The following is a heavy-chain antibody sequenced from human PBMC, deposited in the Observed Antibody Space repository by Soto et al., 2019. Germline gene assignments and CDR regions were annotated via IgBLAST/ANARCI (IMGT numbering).Heavy chain of an antibody. J-gene: IGHJ6*02. V-gene: IGHV3-43*01. CDR1: GFTFDDYT. Sequence: EVQLVESGGVVVQPGGSLRLSCAASGFTFDDYTMHWVRQAPGKGLEWVSLISWDGGSTYYADSVKGRFTISRDNSKNSLYLQMNSLRTEDTALYYCVKGGGSYSPYYYYYGMDVWGQGTTVTVSS. CDR3: VKGGGSYSPYYYYYGMDV. CDR2: ISWDGGST. D-gene: IGHD1-26*01.